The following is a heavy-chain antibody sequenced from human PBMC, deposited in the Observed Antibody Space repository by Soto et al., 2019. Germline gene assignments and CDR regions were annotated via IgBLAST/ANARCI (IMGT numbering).Heavy chain of an antibody. CDR3: ERGRTVSSIGPLLV. Sequence: QIQLVQSGAEVKKPGASVKVSCKAPGYNFFDYGVSWVRQAPGQGLEWMGWVSPKSGNTDYARKVQGRVTMTTDISTSTANMELRGLICDDTGVYYCERGRTVSSIGPLLVWGQGTLVSVSS. CDR2: VSPKSGNT. V-gene: IGHV1-18*01. J-gene: IGHJ1*01. CDR1: GYNFFDYG. D-gene: IGHD1-1*01.